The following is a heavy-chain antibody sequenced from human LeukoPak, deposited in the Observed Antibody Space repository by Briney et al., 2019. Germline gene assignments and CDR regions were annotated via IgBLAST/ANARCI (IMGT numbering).Heavy chain of an antibody. Sequence: SETLSLTCTVSGGSISSYYWSWIRQPPGKGLEWIGYIYYSGSTNYNPSLKSRVTISVDTSKNQFSLKLSSVTAADTAVYYCASLGYDSSDYWGQGTLVTVSS. J-gene: IGHJ4*02. CDR1: GGSISSYY. CDR3: ASLGYDSSDY. V-gene: IGHV4-59*01. D-gene: IGHD3-22*01. CDR2: IYYSGST.